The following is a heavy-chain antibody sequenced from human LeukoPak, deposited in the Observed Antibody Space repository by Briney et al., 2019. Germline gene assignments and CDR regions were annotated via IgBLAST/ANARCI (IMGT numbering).Heavy chain of an antibody. D-gene: IGHD6-13*01. CDR1: GFTFNTYG. Sequence: PGGSLRLSCAASGFTFNTYGMHWVRQAPGKGLEWVAFIQYDVSSEYYADSVKGRFTVSRDNSKNTLYLQMDSLRAEDTAVYYCAREYSGRCIHAFHSWGQGTMVTVSS. J-gene: IGHJ3*02. CDR3: AREYSGRCIHAFHS. V-gene: IGHV3-30*02. CDR2: IQYDVSSE.